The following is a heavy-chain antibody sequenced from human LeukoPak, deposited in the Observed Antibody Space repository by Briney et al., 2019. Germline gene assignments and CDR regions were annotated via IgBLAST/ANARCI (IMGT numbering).Heavy chain of an antibody. CDR3: ATGRDYSGSGNNDAFDI. CDR1: GYTFTSYD. J-gene: IGHJ3*02. D-gene: IGHD3-10*01. Sequence: ASVKVSCKASGYTFTSYDINWVRQAPGQGLEWLGWINPNSGGTNYAQKFQGWVTMTRDTSISTAYMELSRLRSDDTAVYYCATGRDYSGSGNNDAFDIWGQGTMVTVSS. CDR2: INPNSGGT. V-gene: IGHV1-2*04.